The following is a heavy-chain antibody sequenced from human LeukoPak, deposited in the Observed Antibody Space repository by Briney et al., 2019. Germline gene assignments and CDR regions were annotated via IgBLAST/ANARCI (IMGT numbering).Heavy chain of an antibody. CDR2: IYSGGST. J-gene: IGHJ4*02. V-gene: IGHV3-53*01. Sequence: GGSLRLSCAASGFTVSSNYMSWVRQAPGKGLEWVSVIYSGGSTYYADSVKGRFTISRDNSKNTLYLQMNSLRAEDTAVYYCARDNGYDSSGYYYFDYWGQGTLVTVS. CDR3: ARDNGYDSSGYYYFDY. D-gene: IGHD3-22*01. CDR1: GFTVSSNY.